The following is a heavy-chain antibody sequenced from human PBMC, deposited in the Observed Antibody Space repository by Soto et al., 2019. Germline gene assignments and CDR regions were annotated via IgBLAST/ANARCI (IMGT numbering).Heavy chain of an antibody. D-gene: IGHD3-10*01. CDR3: AKASSGY. V-gene: IGHV3-23*01. Sequence: PGGSLRLSCAASGLTFSSHALSWVRQAPGKGLDWVSTISDSGGTTYYADSVKGRFTISRDNSRNTLYLHMNSLRAEDTAIYYCAKASSGYWGQGTLVTVSS. CDR2: ISDSGGTT. J-gene: IGHJ4*02. CDR1: GLTFSSHA.